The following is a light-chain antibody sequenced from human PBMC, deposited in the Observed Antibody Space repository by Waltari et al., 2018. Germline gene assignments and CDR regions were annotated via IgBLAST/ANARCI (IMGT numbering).Light chain of an antibody. Sequence: QSALTQTASVSGSPGQSITISFTGPSSDVGGYNYFSCYQQYPGKAPKLMIYDVSNRPSGVSNRFSGSKSGNTASLTISGLQAEDEADYYCSSYRSSSTLELFGGGTSLTVL. CDR3: SSYRSSSTLEL. CDR2: DVS. V-gene: IGLV2-14*03. CDR1: SSDVGGYNY. J-gene: IGLJ2*01.